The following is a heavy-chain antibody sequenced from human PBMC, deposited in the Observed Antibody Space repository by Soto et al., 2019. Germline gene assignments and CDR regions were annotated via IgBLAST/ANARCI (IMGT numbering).Heavy chain of an antibody. D-gene: IGHD2-2*01. V-gene: IGHV3-23*01. CDR1: GFTFSAYA. Sequence: GGSLRLSCAASGFTFSAYAMSWVRQAPGKGLEWVSAISGSSPSIYYADSVQGRFTISRDNSRKTLYLQMNSLRAEDTAVYYCARVPTIVVVPAALMGFDPWGQGTLVTVSS. CDR2: ISGSSPSI. J-gene: IGHJ5*02. CDR3: ARVPTIVVVPAALMGFDP.